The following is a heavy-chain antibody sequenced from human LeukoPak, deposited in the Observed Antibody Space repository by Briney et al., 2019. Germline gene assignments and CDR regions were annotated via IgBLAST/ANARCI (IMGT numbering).Heavy chain of an antibody. CDR3: ARRHMEHPDLDY. V-gene: IGHV3-30-3*01. J-gene: IGHJ4*02. CDR1: GFTFSSYA. D-gene: IGHD1-26*01. CDR2: ISYDGSNK. Sequence: GGSLRLSCAASGFTFSSYAMQWVRQAPGKGLEWVAVISYDGSNKYYADSVKGRFTISRDNSKNTLYLQMNSLRAEDTAVYYCARRHMEHPDLDYWGQGTLVTVSS.